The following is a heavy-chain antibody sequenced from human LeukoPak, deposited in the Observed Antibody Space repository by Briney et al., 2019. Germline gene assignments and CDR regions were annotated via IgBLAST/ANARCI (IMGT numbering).Heavy chain of an antibody. CDR3: ARSHTSGIDY. Sequence: SETLSLTCAVYGGSFSGYYWSWIRQPPGKGLEWIGEINHSRITNYNPSLKSRVTISVDTSKNQFSLKLSSMTAADTAVYYCARSHTSGIDYWGQGTLVTVSS. D-gene: IGHD6-19*01. J-gene: IGHJ4*02. CDR1: GGSFSGYY. CDR2: INHSRIT. V-gene: IGHV4-34*01.